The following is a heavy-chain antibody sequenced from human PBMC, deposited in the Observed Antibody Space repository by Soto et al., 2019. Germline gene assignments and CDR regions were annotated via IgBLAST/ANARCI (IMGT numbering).Heavy chain of an antibody. CDR2: ISPYNGRT. CDR3: AADQGREDSSSWSKRKLPYYYYGMDV. CDR1: GYSFTSYG. D-gene: IGHD6-13*01. V-gene: IGHV1-18*01. J-gene: IGHJ6*02. Sequence: GASVKVSCKASGYSFTSYGIAWVRQVPGQGPEWMGWISPYNGRTNYAQNVQGRVAMTTDISTNIVYLELRSLRSDDTAMYYCAADQGREDSSSWSKRKLPYYYYGMDVWGQGTTVTVSS.